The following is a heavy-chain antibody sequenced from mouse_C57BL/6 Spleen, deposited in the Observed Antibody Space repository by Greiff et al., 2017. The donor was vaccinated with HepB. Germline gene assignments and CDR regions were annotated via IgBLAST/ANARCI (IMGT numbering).Heavy chain of an antibody. CDR3: ARSPDGYQSYYYAMDY. Sequence: VQVVESGAELAKPGASVKLSCKASGYTFTSYWMHWVKQRPGQGLEWIGYINPSSGYTKYNQKFKDKATLTADKSSSTAYMQLSSLTYEDSAVYYCARSPDGYQSYYYAMDYWGQGTSVTVSS. CDR2: INPSSGYT. V-gene: IGHV1-7*01. CDR1: GYTFTSYW. D-gene: IGHD2-3*01. J-gene: IGHJ4*01.